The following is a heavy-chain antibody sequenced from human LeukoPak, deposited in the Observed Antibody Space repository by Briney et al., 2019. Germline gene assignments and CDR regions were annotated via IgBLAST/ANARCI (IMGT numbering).Heavy chain of an antibody. D-gene: IGHD3-22*01. J-gene: IGHJ4*02. CDR3: AHKGHLDSSGYYFD. Sequence: SGPTLVKPTQTLTLTCTFSGFSLSTSGVGVGWIRQPPGKALEWLALIYWDDDKRYNPSLKSRLTITKDTSKNQVVLTMTNMDPVDTATYYCAHKGHLDSSGYYFDGGQGTLVTVSS. V-gene: IGHV2-5*02. CDR2: IYWDDDK. CDR1: GFSLSTSGVG.